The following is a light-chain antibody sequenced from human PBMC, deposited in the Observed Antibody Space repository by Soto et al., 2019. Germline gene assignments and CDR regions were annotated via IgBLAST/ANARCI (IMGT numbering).Light chain of an antibody. Sequence: IVMTQSPATLSVSPGERATLSCRASQSVSSNLAWYQQKPGQAPRLLIYGASTRATGIPARFSGSGSGTEFTLTISSLQSEDFAVYYCQQYNNWPPDTFGQGTK. CDR1: QSVSSN. CDR3: QQYNNWPPDT. J-gene: IGKJ2*01. V-gene: IGKV3-15*01. CDR2: GAS.